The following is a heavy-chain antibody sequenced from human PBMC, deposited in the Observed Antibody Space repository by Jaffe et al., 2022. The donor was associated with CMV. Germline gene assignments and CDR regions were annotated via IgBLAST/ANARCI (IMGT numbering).Heavy chain of an antibody. Sequence: EVQLLESGGGLVQPGGSLRLSCAASGFTFRSYAMSWVRQAPGKGLEWVSAISGSGGTTYYADSVKGRFTISRDNSKNTLYLQMNSLRAEDTAIYSCAGTDNALTTYYFDYWGQGTLVTVSS. V-gene: IGHV3-23*01. CDR3: AGTDNALTTYYFDY. CDR2: ISGSGGTT. CDR1: GFTFRSYA. J-gene: IGHJ4*02.